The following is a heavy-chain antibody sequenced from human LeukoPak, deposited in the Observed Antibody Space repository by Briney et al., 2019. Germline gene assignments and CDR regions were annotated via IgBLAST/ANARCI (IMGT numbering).Heavy chain of an antibody. CDR1: GGSFSSGSFY. CDR3: ASDDYGGNGYYFDY. J-gene: IGHJ4*02. CDR2: IYYSGST. V-gene: IGHV4-61*01. Sequence: SETLSLTCTVSGGSFSSGSFYWSWIRQPPGKGLEWIGYIYYSGSTNYKPSLKSRVTISVDTSKNQFSLKLRSVTAADTAVYYCASDDYGGNGYYFDYWGQGTLVTVSS. D-gene: IGHD4-23*01.